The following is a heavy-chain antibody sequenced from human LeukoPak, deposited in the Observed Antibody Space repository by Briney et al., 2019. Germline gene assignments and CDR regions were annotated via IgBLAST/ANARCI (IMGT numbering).Heavy chain of an antibody. D-gene: IGHD3-10*02. CDR1: GFTFSSYE. CDR3: AELGITRIGGV. CDR2: INSSGSTI. Sequence: GGSLRLSCAASGFTFSSYEMNWVRQAPGKGLEWVSYINSSGSTIYYADSVKGRFTISRDNAKNSLYLQMNSLRAEDTAVYYCAELGITRIGGVWGKGTTVTISS. J-gene: IGHJ6*04. V-gene: IGHV3-48*03.